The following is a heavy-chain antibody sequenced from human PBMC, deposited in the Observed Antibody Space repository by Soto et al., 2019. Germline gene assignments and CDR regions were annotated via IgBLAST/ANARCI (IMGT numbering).Heavy chain of an antibody. CDR3: ARGGGNPASTNDF. Sequence: QVQLQQWGGGLLKPSETLSLTCGLHRGSFSYFHWSWIRQPPGKGLEWIGEIHTSGSTNYNPSLRSRVTMSIDTSAMQFSLTLNSVTAEDTAVYYCARGGGNPASTNDFWGQGALVTVSS. V-gene: IGHV4-34*01. CDR1: RGSFSYFH. CDR2: IHTSGST. D-gene: IGHD3-16*01. J-gene: IGHJ4*02.